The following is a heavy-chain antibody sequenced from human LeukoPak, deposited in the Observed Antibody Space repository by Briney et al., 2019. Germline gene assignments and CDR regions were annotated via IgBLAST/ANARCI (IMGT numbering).Heavy chain of an antibody. CDR3: ARGVDYYENSGTIDY. Sequence: PGGSLRLSCTASGFTFSDYGMHWVRQPPGKGLEWVAIIWYDGSNKTYEDPVKGRFTISRDNSKNTLYLQMNSLRAEDTAVYYCARGVDYYENSGTIDYLGQGTLVTVSS. CDR1: GFTFSDYG. CDR2: IWYDGSNK. D-gene: IGHD3-22*01. J-gene: IGHJ4*02. V-gene: IGHV3-33*01.